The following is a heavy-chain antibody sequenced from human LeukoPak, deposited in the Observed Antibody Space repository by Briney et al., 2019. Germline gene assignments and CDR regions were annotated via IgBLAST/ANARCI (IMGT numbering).Heavy chain of an antibody. V-gene: IGHV4-39*01. CDR3: ARRPYVNVWGSYRQGEHAFDV. CDR1: GGSISSSSYY. D-gene: IGHD3-16*02. J-gene: IGHJ3*01. CDR2: IYYSGST. Sequence: PSETLSLTCTVSGGSISSSSYYWGWIRQPPGKGLEWIGSIYYSGSTYYNPSLKRRVTISVDTSKNQFSLKLSSVTAADTPVCYCARRPYVNVWGSYRQGEHAFDVGSQARMVSVSS.